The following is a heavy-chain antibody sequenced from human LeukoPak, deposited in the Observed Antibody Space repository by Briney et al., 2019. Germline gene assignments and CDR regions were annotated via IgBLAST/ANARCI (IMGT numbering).Heavy chain of an antibody. D-gene: IGHD6-19*01. Sequence: GASVTVSCKASGYTFTRYGINWVRQAPGQGLEWMGWISGYNGYTKYEQKFQGRVTKTTDTSTSTAYMELRSLRSDDTAVYYCARDPGRSGWDYWGQGALVTVSS. J-gene: IGHJ4*02. CDR2: ISGYNGYT. V-gene: IGHV1-18*01. CDR1: GYTFTRYG. CDR3: ARDPGRSGWDY.